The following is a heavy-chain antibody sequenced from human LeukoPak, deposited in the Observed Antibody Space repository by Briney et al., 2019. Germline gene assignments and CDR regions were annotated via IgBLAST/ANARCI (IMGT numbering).Heavy chain of an antibody. CDR1: GGSISSSSYY. J-gene: IGHJ4*02. Sequence: PSETLSLTCTVSGGSISSSSYYWGWIRQPPGTGLEWIGSIYYSGSTYYNPSLKSRVTISVDTSKNQFSLKLSSVTAADTAVYYCATTRVGAMMVVYWGQGTLVTVSS. D-gene: IGHD1-26*01. CDR3: ATTRVGAMMVVY. CDR2: IYYSGST. V-gene: IGHV4-39*01.